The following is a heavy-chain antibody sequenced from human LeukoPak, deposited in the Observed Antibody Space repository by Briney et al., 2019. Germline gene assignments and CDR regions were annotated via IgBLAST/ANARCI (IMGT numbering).Heavy chain of an antibody. CDR3: ARDYSRTGDYYYYMDV. CDR2: IYYTGST. CDR1: GGSISSYY. V-gene: IGHV4-59*12. Sequence: SETLSLTCTVSGGSISSYYWSWIRQPAGKGLEWIGYIYYTGSTNYNPSLKSRVTISVDTSKNQFSLKLSSVTAADTAVYYCARDYSRTGDYYYYMDVWGKGTTVTVSS. D-gene: IGHD4-11*01. J-gene: IGHJ6*03.